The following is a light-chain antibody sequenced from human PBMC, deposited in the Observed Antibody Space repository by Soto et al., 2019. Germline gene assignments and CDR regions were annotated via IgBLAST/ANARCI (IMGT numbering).Light chain of an antibody. J-gene: IGLJ2*01. Sequence: QSALTRPASVSGSPGQSITISCTGTSSDVGGYNLVSWYQQHPGKAPKLMVYEVNNRPSGVSNRFSGSKFGNTASLTISGFQAEDEADYYCSSFTNTSTLVVFGGGTKLTVL. V-gene: IGLV2-14*01. CDR3: SSFTNTSTLVV. CDR1: SSDVGGYNL. CDR2: EVN.